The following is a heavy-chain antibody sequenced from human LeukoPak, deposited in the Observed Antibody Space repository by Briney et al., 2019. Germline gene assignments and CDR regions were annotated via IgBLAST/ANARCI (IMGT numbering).Heavy chain of an antibody. D-gene: IGHD2-2*02. CDR1: GFTFSSYA. V-gene: IGHV3-23*01. CDR3: AKDCSSTSCYIWFDP. J-gene: IGHJ5*02. Sequence: GGSLRLSCTASGFTFSSYAMSWVRQAPGKGLEWVSAISGSGGSTYYADSVKGRFTISRDNSKNTLYLHMNSLRAEDTAVYYCAKDCSSTSCYIWFDPWGQGTLVTVSS. CDR2: ISGSGGST.